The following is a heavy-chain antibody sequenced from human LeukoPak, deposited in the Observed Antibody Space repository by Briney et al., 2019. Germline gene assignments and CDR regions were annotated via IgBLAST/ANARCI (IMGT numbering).Heavy chain of an antibody. CDR2: ISGSGGST. J-gene: IGHJ3*02. D-gene: IGHD3-16*02. V-gene: IGHV3-23*01. CDR3: AKAFPGLRVWGSYPDAFDI. Sequence: PGGSLRLSCATSGFTFSSYAMSWVRQAPGKGLEWVSGISGSGGSTYYADSVKGRFTISRDSSENTVFLQMNSLRGEDTAVYYCAKAFPGLRVWGSYPDAFDIWGQGTMVTVSS. CDR1: GFTFSSYA.